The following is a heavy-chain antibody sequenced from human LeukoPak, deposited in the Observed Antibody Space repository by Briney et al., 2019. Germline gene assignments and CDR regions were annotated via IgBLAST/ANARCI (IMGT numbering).Heavy chain of an antibody. CDR3: ARGDFWSGYYWDY. CDR2: IYYSGST. V-gene: IGHV4-31*03. Sequence: ASETLSLTCTVSGGSISSGGYYWSWIRQHPGKGLEWIGYIYYSGSTYYNPSLKSRVTISVDTSKNQFSLKLSSVTAADTAVYYCARGDFWSGYYWDYWGQGTLVTVSS. J-gene: IGHJ4*02. CDR1: GGSISSGGYY. D-gene: IGHD3-3*01.